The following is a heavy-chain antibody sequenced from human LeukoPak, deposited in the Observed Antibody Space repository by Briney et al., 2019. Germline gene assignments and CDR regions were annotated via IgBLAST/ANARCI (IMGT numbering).Heavy chain of an antibody. J-gene: IGHJ4*02. D-gene: IGHD3-9*01. Sequence: GGSLRLSCAASGFSFSTYAMNWVRQAPGQGLEWVSVVIGNNARTHYADSVKSRFTVSKDNSKNTLYLQMNSLRVEDTAVYYCTKDRKPDGYYNFDSWSQGTLVIVSS. CDR2: VIGNNART. V-gene: IGHV3-23*01. CDR3: TKDRKPDGYYNFDS. CDR1: GFSFSTYA.